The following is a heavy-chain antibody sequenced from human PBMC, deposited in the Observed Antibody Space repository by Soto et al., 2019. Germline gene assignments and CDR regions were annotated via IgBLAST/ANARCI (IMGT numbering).Heavy chain of an antibody. CDR2: IYYSGST. CDR3: ARLPITMVRGVIQYYYGMDV. CDR1: GGSISSSSYY. V-gene: IGHV4-39*01. D-gene: IGHD3-10*01. J-gene: IGHJ6*02. Sequence: SETLSLTCTVSGGSISSSSYYWGWIRQPPGKGLEWIGSIYYSGSTYYNPSLKSRVTISVDTSKNQFSMKLSSVTAADTAVYYCARLPITMVRGVIQYYYGMDVWGQGTTVTVSS.